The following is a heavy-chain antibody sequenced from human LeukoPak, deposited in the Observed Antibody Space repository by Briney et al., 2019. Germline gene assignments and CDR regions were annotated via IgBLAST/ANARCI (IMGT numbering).Heavy chain of an antibody. D-gene: IGHD1-26*01. J-gene: IGHJ4*02. CDR2: INHSGST. CDR3: ARVGVGTTIWLLDY. V-gene: IGHV4-34*01. CDR1: GGSFSGYY. Sequence: SETLSLTCAVYGGSFSGYYWSWIRQPPGKGLEWIGEINHSGSTNYNPSLKSRVTISVDKSKNQFSLKLSSVTAADTAVYYCARVGVGTTIWLLDYWGQGTLVTVSS.